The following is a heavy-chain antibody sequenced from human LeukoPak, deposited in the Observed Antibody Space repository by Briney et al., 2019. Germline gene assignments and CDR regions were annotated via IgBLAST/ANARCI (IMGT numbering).Heavy chain of an antibody. Sequence: SVKVSCKASGGTFSRQAPGQGLEWMGRIIPILGIANYAQKFQGRVTITADKSTSTAYMELSSLRSEDTAVYYCARDSGDYYGSGSRFDNWGQGTLVTVSS. D-gene: IGHD3-10*01. V-gene: IGHV1-69*04. CDR2: IIPILGIA. CDR1: GGTFSR. CDR3: ARDSGDYYGSGSRFDN. J-gene: IGHJ4*02.